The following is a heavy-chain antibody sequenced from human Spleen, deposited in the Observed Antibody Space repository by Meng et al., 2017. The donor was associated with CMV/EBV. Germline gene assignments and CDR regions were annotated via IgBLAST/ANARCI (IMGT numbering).Heavy chain of an antibody. CDR2: ITGSGTGT. Sequence: GESLKISRAASGFTFSSYAMSWVRQAPGKGPEWISGITGSGTGTYYADSVKGRFTISRDNSKNTLYLQMNSLRAEDTAVYYCAKAGSSSSYSSSWYNALDFWGQGTLVTVSS. CDR3: AKAGSSSSYSSSWYNALDF. J-gene: IGHJ4*02. CDR1: GFTFSSYA. D-gene: IGHD6-13*01. V-gene: IGHV3-23*01.